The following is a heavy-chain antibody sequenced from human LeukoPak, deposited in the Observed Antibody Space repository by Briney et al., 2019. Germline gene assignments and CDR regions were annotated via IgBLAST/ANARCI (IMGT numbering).Heavy chain of an antibody. D-gene: IGHD6-19*01. J-gene: IGHJ5*02. CDR1: GFTFNNHG. CDR2: VSNDGGTR. CDR3: AKEARHDGWYYFS. Sequence: PGGSLRLSCSASGFTFNNHGMHWVRQAPGKGLEWVAVVSNDGGTRFHAGSVEGRFTVSRDNSKSTVLLQMNSLRPEDTAVYYCAKEARHDGWYYFSWGQGTLVTVSS. V-gene: IGHV3-30*18.